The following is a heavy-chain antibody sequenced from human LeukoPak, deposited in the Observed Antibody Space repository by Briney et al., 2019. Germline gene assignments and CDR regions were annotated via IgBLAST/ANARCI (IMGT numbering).Heavy chain of an antibody. Sequence: GRSLRLFCAASGFTFSSYGMHWVRQAPGKGLEWVAVISYDGSNKYYADSVKGRFTISRDNSKNTLYLQMNSLRAEDTAVYYCAKASSGGDAFDIWGQGTMVTVSS. V-gene: IGHV3-30*18. CDR3: AKASSGGDAFDI. CDR2: ISYDGSNK. J-gene: IGHJ3*02. CDR1: GFTFSSYG. D-gene: IGHD6-19*01.